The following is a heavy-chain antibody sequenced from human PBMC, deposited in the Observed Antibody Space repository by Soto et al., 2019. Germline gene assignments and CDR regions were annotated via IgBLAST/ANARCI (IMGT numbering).Heavy chain of an antibody. CDR1: GGTFSSYA. V-gene: IGHV1-69*06. CDR3: ASCSSTSCYTYYYYYGMDV. Sequence: QVQLVQSGAEVKKPGSSVKVSCKASGGTFSSYAISWVRQAPGQGLEWMGGIIPIFGTANYAQKFQGRVTIPADKSTSTAYMELSSLRSEDTAVYYCASCSSTSCYTYYYYYGMDVWGQGTTVTVSS. D-gene: IGHD2-2*02. J-gene: IGHJ6*02. CDR2: IIPIFGTA.